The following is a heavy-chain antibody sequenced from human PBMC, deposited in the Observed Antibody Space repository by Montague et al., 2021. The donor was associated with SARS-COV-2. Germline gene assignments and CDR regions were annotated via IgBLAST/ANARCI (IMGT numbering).Heavy chain of an antibody. CDR2: LRHGGDTA. CDR3: VPLGYCSDGSCSDFDS. J-gene: IGHJ4*02. CDR1: GFSFSNYV. V-gene: IGHV3-23*01. Sequence: SLRLSCAGSGFSFSNYVMSWVRQAPGKGLEWVSSLRHGGDTAYYADSVKGRFTISRDNSKSTLYLQMNSLRAEDTAIYYCVPLGYCSDGSCSDFDSWGQGTLVTVSS. D-gene: IGHD2-15*01.